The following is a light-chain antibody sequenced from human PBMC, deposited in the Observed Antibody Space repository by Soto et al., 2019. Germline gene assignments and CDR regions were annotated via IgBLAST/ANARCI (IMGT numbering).Light chain of an antibody. CDR2: LNSDGSH. CDR3: QTWGSGIHVV. Sequence: QSVLTQSPSASASLGASVNLTCTLSSGHNSYAIAWHQQQPEKGPRYLMRLNSDGSHSKGDGIPDRFSGPSSGAERYLTISRLQSEDEADYYCQTWGSGIHVVFGGGTKVTVL. V-gene: IGLV4-69*01. J-gene: IGLJ2*01. CDR1: SGHNSYA.